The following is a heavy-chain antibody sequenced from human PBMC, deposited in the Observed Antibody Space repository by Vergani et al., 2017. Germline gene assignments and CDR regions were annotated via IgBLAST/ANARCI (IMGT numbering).Heavy chain of an antibody. D-gene: IGHD2-2*01. CDR2: IIPIFGTA. Sequence: QVQLVQSGAEVKKPGSSVKVSCKASGGTFSSYAISWVRQAPGQGLEWMGGIIPIFGTANYAQKFQGRVTITADESTSTAYMELSSLRSEDTAVYYCATASPLGYCSSTSCYRYLDYWGQGTLVTVSS. J-gene: IGHJ4*02. CDR1: GGTFSSYA. CDR3: ATASPLGYCSSTSCYRYLDY. V-gene: IGHV1-69*01.